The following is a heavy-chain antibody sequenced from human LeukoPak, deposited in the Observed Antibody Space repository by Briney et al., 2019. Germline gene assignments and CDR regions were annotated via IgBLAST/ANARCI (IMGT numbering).Heavy chain of an antibody. CDR3: AREKGDYSDY. CDR2: ISYDGSNK. V-gene: IGHV3-30*03. Sequence: PGGSLRLSCAASGFTFSSYGMHWVRQAPGKGLEWVAVISYDGSNKYYADSVKGRFTISRDNSKNTLYLQMTSLRAEDTAVYYCAREKGDYSDYWGQGTLVTVSS. J-gene: IGHJ4*02. CDR1: GFTFSSYG.